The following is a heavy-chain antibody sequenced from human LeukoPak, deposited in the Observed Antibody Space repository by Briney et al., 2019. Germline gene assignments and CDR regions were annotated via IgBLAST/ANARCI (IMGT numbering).Heavy chain of an antibody. Sequence: SETLSLTCAVYGGSFSGYYWSWIRQPPGKGLEWIGEINHSGGTNYNPSLKSRVTISVDTSKNQFSLKLSSVTAADTAVYYCARDVAVAGTGGWFDPWGRGTLVTVSS. D-gene: IGHD6-19*01. CDR1: GGSFSGYY. CDR2: INHSGGT. J-gene: IGHJ5*02. CDR3: ARDVAVAGTGGWFDP. V-gene: IGHV4-34*01.